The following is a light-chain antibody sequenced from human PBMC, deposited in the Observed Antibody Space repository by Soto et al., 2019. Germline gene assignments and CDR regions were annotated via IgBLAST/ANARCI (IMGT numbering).Light chain of an antibody. CDR2: DAS. CDR3: QQRSNWPST. Sequence: EIVLTQSPATLSLSPGERDTLSCRASPSVSSYLAWYQQKPGQAPRLLIYDASSRATGIPARFSGSGSGTDFTLTITSLEPEDFAVYYCQQRSNWPSTFGGGTKVEI. J-gene: IGKJ4*01. V-gene: IGKV3-11*01. CDR1: PSVSSY.